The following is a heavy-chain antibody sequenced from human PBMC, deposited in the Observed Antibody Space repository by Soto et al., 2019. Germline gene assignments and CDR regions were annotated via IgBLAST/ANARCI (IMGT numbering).Heavy chain of an antibody. V-gene: IGHV5-51*01. Sequence: EVQLVQSGAEVKKPGESLKISCRGSGYSFTTYWIGWVRQMPGKGLEWMGIIYPGDSDTRYSPSFQGQVTTSADKSISTAYLQGSSLKASDTAIYYCARRVVAPFWYFALWGRGTLVTVSS. CDR3: ARRVVAPFWYFAL. CDR1: GYSFTTYW. CDR2: IYPGDSDT. D-gene: IGHD2-15*01. J-gene: IGHJ2*01.